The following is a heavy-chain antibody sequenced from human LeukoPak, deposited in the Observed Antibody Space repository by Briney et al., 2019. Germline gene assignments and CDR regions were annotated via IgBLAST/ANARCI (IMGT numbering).Heavy chain of an antibody. Sequence: GGSLRLSCSASGFTFRSYGMYWVRQAPGKGLEYVSAISLNGGSTYYADSVKGRFTISRDNSKNTLYLQMTNLRDEDTAVYYCVKTLGAVAENFDYWGQGTLVTVSS. CDR3: VKTLGAVAENFDY. CDR2: ISLNGGST. J-gene: IGHJ4*02. CDR1: GFTFRSYG. V-gene: IGHV3-64D*06. D-gene: IGHD3-16*01.